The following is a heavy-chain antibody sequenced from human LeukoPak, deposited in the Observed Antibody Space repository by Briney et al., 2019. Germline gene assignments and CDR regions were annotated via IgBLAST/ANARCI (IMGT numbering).Heavy chain of an antibody. V-gene: IGHV4-38-2*01. CDR1: GYSISSGYY. CDR3: AVNIVVVPAASFDY. J-gene: IGHJ4*02. D-gene: IGHD2-2*01. Sequence: SETLSLTCAVSGYSISSGYYWGWIRQPPGKGLEWIGSIYHSGSPYYNPSLKSRVTISVDTSKNQFSLKLSSVTAADTAVYYCAVNIVVVPAASFDYWGQGTLVTVSS. CDR2: IYHSGSP.